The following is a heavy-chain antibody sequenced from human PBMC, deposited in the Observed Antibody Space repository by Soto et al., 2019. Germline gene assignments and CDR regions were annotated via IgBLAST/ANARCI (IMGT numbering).Heavy chain of an antibody. CDR2: ISAYNVNT. J-gene: IGHJ4*02. CDR1: GYTFTSYG. CDR3: ARGSGYDFWSGAYDY. Sequence: ASVKVSCKASGYTFTSYGISWEPQAPGQGLEWMGWISAYNVNTNHAQKLQGRVTMTTDTSTSTAYMELRRLRSDDTAVYCCARGSGYDFWSGAYDYWGQGTLDPVSS. D-gene: IGHD3-3*01. V-gene: IGHV1-18*01.